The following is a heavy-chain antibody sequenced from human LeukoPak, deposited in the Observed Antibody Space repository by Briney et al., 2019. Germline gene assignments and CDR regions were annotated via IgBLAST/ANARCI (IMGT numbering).Heavy chain of an antibody. V-gene: IGHV1-8*01. CDR1: GYTFTSYD. CDR2: MNPNSGNT. D-gene: IGHD3-10*01. J-gene: IGHJ3*02. Sequence: APVKVSCKASGYTFTSYDINWVRQATGQGLEWMGWMNPNSGNTGYAQKFQGRVTMTRNTSISTAYMELSSLRSEDTAVYYCARVSGENDDAFDIWGQGTMVTVSS. CDR3: ARVSGENDDAFDI.